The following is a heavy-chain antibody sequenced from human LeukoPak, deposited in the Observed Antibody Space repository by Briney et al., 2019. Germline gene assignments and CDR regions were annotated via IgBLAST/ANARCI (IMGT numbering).Heavy chain of an antibody. Sequence: PSETLSLTCAVYGGSFSGYYWSWIRQPPGKGLEWIGEINHSGSTNYNPSLKSRVTISVDTSKNQFSLKLSSVTAADTAVYYCARQLWLQALLDYWGQGTLVTVSS. J-gene: IGHJ4*02. CDR3: ARQLWLQALLDY. D-gene: IGHD5-18*01. V-gene: IGHV4-34*01. CDR1: GGSFSGYY. CDR2: INHSGST.